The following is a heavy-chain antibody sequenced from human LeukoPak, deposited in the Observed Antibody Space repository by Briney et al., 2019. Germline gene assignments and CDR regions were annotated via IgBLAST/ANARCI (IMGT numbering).Heavy chain of an antibody. J-gene: IGHJ3*02. V-gene: IGHV4-30-2*01. CDR3: AREKEYDSSGYPDDAFDI. CDR1: GGSISSGSYS. D-gene: IGHD3-22*01. Sequence: TSETLSLTCAVSGGSISSGSYSWSWIRQPPGKGLEWIAYMYHSGNTYYNPSLKSRVTISVDRSKNQFYLKLNSVTAADTAVYYCAREKEYDSSGYPDDAFDIWGQGTMVTVSS. CDR2: MYHSGNT.